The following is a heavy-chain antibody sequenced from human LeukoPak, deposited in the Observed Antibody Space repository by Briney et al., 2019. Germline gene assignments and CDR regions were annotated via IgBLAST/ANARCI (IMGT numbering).Heavy chain of an antibody. Sequence: SETLSLTCTVSGGSISGYFWSWIRQPAGKGLEWIGRIHDNGDSNQNPSLKSRITMALDTSRNQVSLKLTSVTAADTAVYYCARAPSWCGGTCPSDHWGPGTLVTVSS. CDR2: IHDNGDS. D-gene: IGHD2-15*01. V-gene: IGHV4-4*07. J-gene: IGHJ5*02. CDR3: ARAPSWCGGTCPSDH. CDR1: GGSISGYF.